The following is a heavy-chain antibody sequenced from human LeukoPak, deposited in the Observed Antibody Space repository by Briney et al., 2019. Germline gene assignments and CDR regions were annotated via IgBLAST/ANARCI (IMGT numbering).Heavy chain of an antibody. CDR1: GGSISSYY. CDR2: IYYSGST. CDR3: ATEIAAAGTSDAFDI. Sequence: SETLSLTCTVSGGSISSYYWSWIRQPPGKGLEWIGYIYYSGSTNYNPSLKSRVTISVDKSKNQFSLKLSSVTAADTAVYYCATEIAAAGTSDAFDIWGQGTMVTVSS. D-gene: IGHD6-13*01. V-gene: IGHV4-59*12. J-gene: IGHJ3*02.